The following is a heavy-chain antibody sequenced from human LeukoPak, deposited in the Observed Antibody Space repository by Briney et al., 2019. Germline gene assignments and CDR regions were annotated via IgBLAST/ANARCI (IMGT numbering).Heavy chain of an antibody. CDR1: GFTFSSYA. D-gene: IGHD2-15*01. V-gene: IGHV3-23*01. CDR2: ISGSGGST. Sequence: GGSLRLSCAASGFTFSSYAMSWVRQAPGKGLEWVSAISGSGGSTYYADSVKGRFTISRDNSKNSLYLQMNSLRAEDTAVYYCARVMVAATSYYYYGMDVWGQGTTVTVSS. J-gene: IGHJ6*02. CDR3: ARVMVAATSYYYYGMDV.